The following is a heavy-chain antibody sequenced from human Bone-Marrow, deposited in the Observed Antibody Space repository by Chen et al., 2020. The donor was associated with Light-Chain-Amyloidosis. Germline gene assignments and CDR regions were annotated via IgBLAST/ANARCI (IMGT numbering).Heavy chain of an antibody. J-gene: IGHJ4*02. CDR3: ARRRDGYDFDY. D-gene: IGHD5-12*01. Sequence: EVQLEQSGPEVKKPGESLKISCKGSGYTFPNYWIGWVRQMPGKGLEWMGVIYPDDSDARYSPSFGGQVTISADKSITTPCLQWRILKASDTAMYYCARRRDGYDFDYWGQGTLVTVSS. CDR1: GYTFPNYW. CDR2: IYPDDSDA. V-gene: IGHV5-51*01.